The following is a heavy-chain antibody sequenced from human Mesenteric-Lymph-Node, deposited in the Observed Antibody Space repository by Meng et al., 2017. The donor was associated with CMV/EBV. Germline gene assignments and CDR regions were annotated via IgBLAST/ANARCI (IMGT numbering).Heavy chain of an antibody. D-gene: IGHD3-16*01. J-gene: IGHJ6*02. Sequence: GESLKISCAASGFIVSSKYMSWVRQAPGKGLEWVSVIYNNGNTNYAESVKGRFTISRDKSMNTIYLQMNSLRADDTAMYYCAGSRYNYVYGMDVWGQGTTVTVSS. CDR3: AGSRYNYVYGMDV. V-gene: IGHV3-53*01. CDR2: IYNNGNT. CDR1: GFIVSSKY.